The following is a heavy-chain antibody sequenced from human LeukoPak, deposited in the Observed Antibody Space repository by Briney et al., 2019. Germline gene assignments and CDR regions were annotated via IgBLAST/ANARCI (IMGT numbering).Heavy chain of an antibody. CDR3: AKDRVAWDGYNLAAS. CDR2: MNPNSGNT. V-gene: IGHV1-8*01. CDR1: GYTFTSYD. D-gene: IGHD5-24*01. J-gene: IGHJ4*02. Sequence: ASVKVSCKASGYTFTSYDINWVRQATGQGLEWMGWMNPNSGNTGYAQKFQGRVTMTRNTSISTAYMELSSLRAEDTAVYYCAKDRVAWDGYNLAASWGQGTLVTVSS.